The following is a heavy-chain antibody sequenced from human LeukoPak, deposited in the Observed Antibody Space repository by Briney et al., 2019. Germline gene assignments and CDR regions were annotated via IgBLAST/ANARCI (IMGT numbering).Heavy chain of an antibody. Sequence: GGSLRLSCAASGFTFSTYAMSWVRQAPGKGLEWVSAISSSGSGTYYADSVKGRFTISRDNFKNTVSLQMNSLRAEDTAVYYCAKDLPDYGDYEVGYWGQGTLVTVSS. V-gene: IGHV3-23*01. CDR2: ISSSGSGT. CDR3: AKDLPDYGDYEVGY. J-gene: IGHJ4*02. D-gene: IGHD4-17*01. CDR1: GFTFSTYA.